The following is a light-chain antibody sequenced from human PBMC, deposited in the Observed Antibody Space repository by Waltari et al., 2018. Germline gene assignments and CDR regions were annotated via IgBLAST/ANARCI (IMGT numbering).Light chain of an antibody. CDR2: DDT. CDR1: TIGSQH. J-gene: IGLJ3*02. CDR3: QVWDNSGDHPWV. Sequence: SYVVTQPPSLSVAPGQTANFICGGNTIGSQHVHWYQQKPGQAPILVVYDDTDRPSGIPERFSGSNSGNTATLTISRVEAGDEADYYCQVWDNSGDHPWVFGGGTKLTVL. V-gene: IGLV3-21*02.